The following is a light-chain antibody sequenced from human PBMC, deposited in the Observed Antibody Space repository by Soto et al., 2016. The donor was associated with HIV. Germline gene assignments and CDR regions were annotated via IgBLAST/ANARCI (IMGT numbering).Light chain of an antibody. V-gene: IGLV3-21*03. CDR2: DDS. CDR3: QVWDSTTDFLGV. Sequence: SYELTQPPSVLVAPGKTARVTCGGNNIETKSVHWYQQKPGQAPVLVVYDDSDRPSGIPERFSGSNSGNTATLTISRVGAGDEADYYCQVWDSTTDFLGVFGGGTKLTVL. CDR1: NIETKS. J-gene: IGLJ3*02.